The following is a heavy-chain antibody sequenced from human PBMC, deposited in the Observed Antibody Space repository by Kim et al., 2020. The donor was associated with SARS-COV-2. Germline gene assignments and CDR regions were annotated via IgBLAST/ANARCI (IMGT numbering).Heavy chain of an antibody. CDR1: GASITTGDYY. CDR3: ARDMVGPGGF. J-gene: IGHJ4*02. D-gene: IGHD1-26*01. CDR2: IYYNVAT. V-gene: IGHV4-30-4*01. Sequence: SETLSLTCTVSGASITTGDYYWSWIRHSPEKGLEWIGYIYYNVATSYNPSLKSRVTISVDASKNQFSLRLSSVTATETAVYYCARDMVGPGGFWGQGTRVIVSS.